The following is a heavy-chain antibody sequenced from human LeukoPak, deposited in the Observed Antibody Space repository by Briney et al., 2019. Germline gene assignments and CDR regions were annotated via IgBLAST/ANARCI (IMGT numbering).Heavy chain of an antibody. CDR3: AREIRDYYDSSGYYYYFDY. Sequence: GASVKVSCKASGYTFGGCDINWVRQATGQGLEWMGWMNPNSGDTGYAQKFQGRVTITTDESTSTAYMELSSLRSEDTAVYYCAREIRDYYDSSGYYYYFDYWGQGTLVTVSS. J-gene: IGHJ4*02. D-gene: IGHD3-22*01. CDR1: GYTFGGCD. CDR2: MNPNSGDT. V-gene: IGHV1-8*01.